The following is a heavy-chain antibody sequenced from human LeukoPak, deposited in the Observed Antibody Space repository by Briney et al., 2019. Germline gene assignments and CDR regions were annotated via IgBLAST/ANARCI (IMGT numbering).Heavy chain of an antibody. Sequence: SGPTLVKPTQTLTLTCTFSGFSLSTSGVGVGWIRQPPGKALEWLALIYWGDDKRYSPSLKSRLTITKDTSKSQVVLTMTNMDPVDTAAYYCARGDYGDFYFQHWGQGTLATVSS. D-gene: IGHD4-17*01. CDR3: ARGDYGDFYFQH. J-gene: IGHJ1*01. V-gene: IGHV2-5*02. CDR1: GFSLSTSGVG. CDR2: IYWGDDK.